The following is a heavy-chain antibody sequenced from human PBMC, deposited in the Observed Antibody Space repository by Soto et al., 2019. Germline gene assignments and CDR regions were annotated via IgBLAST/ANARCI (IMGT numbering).Heavy chain of an antibody. V-gene: IGHV1-3*01. D-gene: IGHD3-10*01. CDR2: VNAGDVHS. CDR3: ARRGTVVFPQDYCDP. CDR1: RYTLTSSA. J-gene: IGHJ5*02. Sequence: ASVTVSRLASRYTLTSSAMYWLRLAPGTTLDWMGWVNAGDVHSRSSLKFHGGVTITRDTSASTASMALSSPSFEDTAVYYFARRGTVVFPQDYCDPWGQGTRVTVSS.